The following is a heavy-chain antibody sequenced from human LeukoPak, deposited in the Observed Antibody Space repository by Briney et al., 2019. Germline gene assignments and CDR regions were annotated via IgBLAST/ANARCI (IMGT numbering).Heavy chain of an antibody. CDR1: GLTFSTYG. J-gene: IGHJ4*02. CDR2: IHYDGTNK. CDR3: ARVRGSGSYYLDY. Sequence: GGSLRLSCAASGLTFSTYGMHWVRQAPGKGLEWVAFIHYDGTNKYYADSVKGRFTISRDNSKNSLYLQMNSLRAEDTAVYYCARVRGSGSYYLDYWGQGTLVTVSS. D-gene: IGHD3-10*01. V-gene: IGHV3-30*02.